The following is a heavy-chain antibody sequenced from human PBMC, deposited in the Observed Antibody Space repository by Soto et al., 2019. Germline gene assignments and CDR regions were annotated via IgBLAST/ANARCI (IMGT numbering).Heavy chain of an antibody. Sequence: GGSLRLSCAASGFTFSSYGMHWVRQAPGKGLEWVAVISYDGSNKYYADSVKGRFTISRDNSKNTLYLQMNSLRAEDTAVYYCAKTTWGYYDFWSGSDYSKEFDYWGQGTLVTVSS. CDR1: GFTFSSYG. D-gene: IGHD3-3*01. V-gene: IGHV3-30*18. CDR3: AKTTWGYYDFWSGSDYSKEFDY. CDR2: ISYDGSNK. J-gene: IGHJ4*02.